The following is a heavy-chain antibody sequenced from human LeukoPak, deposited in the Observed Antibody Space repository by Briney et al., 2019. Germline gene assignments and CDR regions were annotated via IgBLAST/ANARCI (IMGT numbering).Heavy chain of an antibody. J-gene: IGHJ4*02. CDR3: ARDLVRVTIN. D-gene: IGHD3-10*01. CDR2: IYYSGST. V-gene: IGHV4-39*07. CDR1: GGSISSSSYY. Sequence: PSETLSLTCTVSGGSISSSSYYWGWIRQPPGKGLGWIGRIYYSGSTYYNPSLKSRVTISVDTSKNQFSLKLSSVTAADTAVYYCARDLVRVTINWGQGTLVTVSS.